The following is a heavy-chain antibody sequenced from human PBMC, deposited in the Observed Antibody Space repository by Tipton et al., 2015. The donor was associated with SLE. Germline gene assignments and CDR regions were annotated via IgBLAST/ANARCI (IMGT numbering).Heavy chain of an antibody. CDR2: IQYDGSET. D-gene: IGHD2-15*01. CDR3: TTVTRSVPIST. V-gene: IGHV3-7*01. CDR1: GFRVSDYW. J-gene: IGHJ5*02. Sequence: SLRLSCAASGFRVSDYWMGWVRQAPGMGLEWVATIQYDGSETAYVGSVKGRFTISRDNAKNSLFLQMNSLRAEDTAVYYCTTVTRSVPISTWGQGTLVTVS.